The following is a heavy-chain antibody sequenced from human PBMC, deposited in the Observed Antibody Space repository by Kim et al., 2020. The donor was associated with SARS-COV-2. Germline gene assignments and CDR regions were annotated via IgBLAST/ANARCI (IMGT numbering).Heavy chain of an antibody. CDR2: INHSGST. D-gene: IGHD4-17*01. CDR1: GGSFSGYY. Sequence: SETLSLTCAVYGGSFSGYYWSWIRQPPGKGLEWIGEINHSGSTNYNPSLKSRVTISVDTSKNQFSLKLSSVTAADTAVYYCARAYYGDYQKRTGDYGMDVWGQGTTVTVSS. CDR3: ARAYYGDYQKRTGDYGMDV. V-gene: IGHV4-34*01. J-gene: IGHJ6*02.